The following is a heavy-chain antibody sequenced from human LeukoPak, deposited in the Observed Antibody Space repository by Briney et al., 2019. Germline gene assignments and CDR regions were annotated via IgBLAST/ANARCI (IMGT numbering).Heavy chain of an antibody. CDR3: ARDNRRDGYKIFDY. CDR2: VYFGGTT. V-gene: IGHV4-38-2*02. D-gene: IGHD5-24*01. Sequence: SETLSLTCAVSGYSISSGYYWGWIRQPPGKGLEWIGSVYFGGTTYYNPSLRSRVTMSLDTSKNQVSLTLNSVTAAGTAVYYCARDNRRDGYKIFDYWGQGTLVTVSS. J-gene: IGHJ4*02. CDR1: GYSISSGYY.